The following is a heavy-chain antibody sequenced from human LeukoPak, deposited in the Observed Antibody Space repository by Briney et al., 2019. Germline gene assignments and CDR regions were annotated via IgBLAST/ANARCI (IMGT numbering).Heavy chain of an antibody. V-gene: IGHV1-2*02. CDR2: INPNSGGT. J-gene: IGHJ6*02. Sequence: ASVKVSCKASGGTFSSYAISWVRQAPGQGLEWMGWINPNSGGTNYAQKFQGRVTMTRDTSISTAYMELSRLRSDDTAVYYCARMERDTAYGMDVWGRGTTVTVSS. CDR1: GGTFSSYA. CDR3: ARMERDTAYGMDV. D-gene: IGHD5-18*01.